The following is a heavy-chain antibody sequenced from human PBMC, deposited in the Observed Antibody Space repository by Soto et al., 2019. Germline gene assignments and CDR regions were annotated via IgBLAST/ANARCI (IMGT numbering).Heavy chain of an antibody. CDR3: ARTGKFYYYDNSGLPFDP. CDR2: IYPGDSDT. D-gene: IGHD3-22*01. CDR1: GYSFTSYW. Sequence: PGESLKISCKGSGYSFTSYWIGWVRQMPGKGLEWMGIIYPGDSDTRYSPSFQGQVTISADKSISTAYLQWSSLKASDTAMYYCARTGKFYYYDNSGLPFDPWGQGTLVTVSS. J-gene: IGHJ5*02. V-gene: IGHV5-51*01.